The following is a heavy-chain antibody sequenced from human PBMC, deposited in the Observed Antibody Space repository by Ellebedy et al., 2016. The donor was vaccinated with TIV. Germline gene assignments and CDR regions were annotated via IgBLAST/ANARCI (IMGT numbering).Heavy chain of an antibody. V-gene: IGHV3-30-3*01. CDR2: ISYDGSNK. CDR1: GFTFSSYA. CDR3: ARPLIAAAGMGFDP. J-gene: IGHJ5*02. D-gene: IGHD6-13*01. Sequence: PGGSLRLSCAASGFTFSSYAMHWVRQAPGKGLEWVAVISYDGSNKYYADSVKGRFTISRDNSKNTLYLQMNSLRAEDTAVYYCARPLIAAAGMGFDPWGQGTLVTVSS.